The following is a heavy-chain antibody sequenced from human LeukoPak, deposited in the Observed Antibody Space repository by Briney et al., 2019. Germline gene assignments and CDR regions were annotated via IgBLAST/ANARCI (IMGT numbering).Heavy chain of an antibody. Sequence: GASVKVSCKASGYTFTSYDINWVRQATGQGLEWMGWMNPNSGNTGYAQKFQGRVTMTRDTSISTAYMELSRLRSDDTAVYYCAREVKGVIIIHFDYWGQGTLVTVSS. CDR3: AREVKGVIIIHFDY. J-gene: IGHJ4*02. CDR1: GYTFTSYD. V-gene: IGHV1-8*01. CDR2: MNPNSGNT. D-gene: IGHD3-3*01.